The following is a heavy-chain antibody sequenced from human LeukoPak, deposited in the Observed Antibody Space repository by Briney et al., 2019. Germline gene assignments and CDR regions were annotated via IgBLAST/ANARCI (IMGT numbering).Heavy chain of an antibody. D-gene: IGHD5-24*01. V-gene: IGHV3-21*01. CDR3: ARDDLTNGYNGNF. J-gene: IGHJ4*02. Sequence: GGSLRLSCAASGFTVSSNYMSWVRQAPGKGLEWVSSISSSSSYIYYADSVKGRFTISRDNAKNSLYLQMNSLRVDDTAVYYCARDDLTNGYNGNFWGQGTLVTVSS. CDR1: GFTVSSNY. CDR2: ISSSSSYI.